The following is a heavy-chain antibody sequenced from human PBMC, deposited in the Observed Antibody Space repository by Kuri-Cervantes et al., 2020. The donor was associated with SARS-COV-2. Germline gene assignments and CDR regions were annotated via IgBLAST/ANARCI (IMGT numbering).Heavy chain of an antibody. D-gene: IGHD3-3*01. V-gene: IGHV3-64*02. Sequence: ETLSLTCAASGFSFLSYAIHWVRQAPGKGLEYVSGISSSGGVTYYADSVKGRFAISRDNSKNTLYLQLKSLKIEDTAVYYCTTAVFGVAKPADYWGQGTLVTVSS. CDR2: ISSSGGVT. CDR1: GFSFLSYA. CDR3: TTAVFGVAKPADY. J-gene: IGHJ4*02.